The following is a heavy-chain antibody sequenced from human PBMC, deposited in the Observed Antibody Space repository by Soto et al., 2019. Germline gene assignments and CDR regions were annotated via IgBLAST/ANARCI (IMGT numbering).Heavy chain of an antibody. CDR1: GYTFTSYG. CDR3: ARDRPVATIPPIFDY. D-gene: IGHD5-12*01. V-gene: IGHV1-18*04. J-gene: IGHJ4*02. Sequence: QVQLVQSGAEVKKPGASVKVSCKASGYTFTSYGISWVRQAPGQGLEWMGWISAYNGNTNYAQKLQGRVTMTTDTFTSTAYMELRSLRSDDTAVYYCARDRPVATIPPIFDYWGQGTLVTVSS. CDR2: ISAYNGNT.